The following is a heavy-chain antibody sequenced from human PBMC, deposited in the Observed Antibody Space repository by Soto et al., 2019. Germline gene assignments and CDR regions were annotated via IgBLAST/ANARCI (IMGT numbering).Heavy chain of an antibody. D-gene: IGHD2-2*01. V-gene: IGHV5-51*01. J-gene: IGHJ6*02. CDR2: IYPGDSET. CDR1: GYSFTKYW. CDR3: AKVTSGSYGMDG. Sequence: PGESLKISCKTSGYSFTKYWIAWVRQMPGKGLEWMGFIYPGDSETRYNPSFQGQVTISADKPISTAYLQWSSLKASDTAMYYCAKVTSGSYGMDGWGQGTTVTVSS.